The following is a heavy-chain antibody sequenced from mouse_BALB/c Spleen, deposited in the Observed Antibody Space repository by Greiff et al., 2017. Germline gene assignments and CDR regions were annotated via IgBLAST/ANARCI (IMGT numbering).Heavy chain of an antibody. CDR2: ISYSGST. Sequence: DVHLVESGPGLVKPSQSLSLTCTVTGYSITSDYAWNWIRQFPGNKLEWMGYISYSGSTSYNPSLKSRISITRDTSKNQFFLQLNSVTTEDTATYYCARDGLGYYAMDYWGQGTSVTVSS. CDR3: ARDGLGYYAMDY. CDR1: GYSITSDYA. J-gene: IGHJ4*01. D-gene: IGHD2-3*01. V-gene: IGHV3-2*02.